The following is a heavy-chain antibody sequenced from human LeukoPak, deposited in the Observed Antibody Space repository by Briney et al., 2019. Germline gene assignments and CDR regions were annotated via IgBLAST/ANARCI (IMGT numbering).Heavy chain of an antibody. D-gene: IGHD3-22*01. V-gene: IGHV3-9*01. Sequence: GGSLRLPCAASGFTFDDYAVHWVRQAPGKGLEWVSGISWNSGSIGYADSVKGRFTISRDNAKNSLYLQMNSLRAEDTALYYCAKDISYYYDSSGYFQHWGQGTLVTVSS. CDR3: AKDISYYYDSSGYFQH. J-gene: IGHJ1*01. CDR1: GFTFDDYA. CDR2: ISWNSGSI.